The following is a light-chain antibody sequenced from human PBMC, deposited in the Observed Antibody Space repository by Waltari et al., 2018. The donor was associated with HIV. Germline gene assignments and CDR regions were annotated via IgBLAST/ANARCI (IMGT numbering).Light chain of an antibody. CDR2: STSDSDV. Sequence: QAVLTQPSSLSAPPGTSARLTCTLRIGINVASYRIYWYPQRSGTPPQYLLTSTSDSDVERGSGVPSRFTASKDASANAGILLISGIQSEDEADYYCMIWHSNAYVFGSGTKVTV. V-gene: IGLV5-45*02. CDR1: IGINVASYR. CDR3: MIWHSNAYV. J-gene: IGLJ1*01.